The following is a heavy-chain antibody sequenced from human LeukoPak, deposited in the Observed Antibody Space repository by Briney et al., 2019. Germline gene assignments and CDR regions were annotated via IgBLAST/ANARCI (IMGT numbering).Heavy chain of an antibody. CDR3: ARDPGGSYYYYYYYYYMDV. CDR1: GFTFSSYA. V-gene: IGHV3-30-3*01. Sequence: GRSLRLSCAASGFTFSSYAMHWVRQAPGKGLEWVAVISYDGSNKYYADSVKGRFTISRDNAKNSLYLQMNSLRAEDTAVYYCARDPGGSYYYYYYYYYMDVWGKGTTVTVSS. J-gene: IGHJ6*03. D-gene: IGHD1-26*01. CDR2: ISYDGSNK.